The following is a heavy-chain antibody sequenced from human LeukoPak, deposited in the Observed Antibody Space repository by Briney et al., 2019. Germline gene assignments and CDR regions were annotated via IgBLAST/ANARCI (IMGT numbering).Heavy chain of an antibody. CDR3: TTDPYGDYDGY. V-gene: IGHV3-15*01. D-gene: IGHD4-17*01. CDR1: GFTFSNAW. Sequence: PGGSLRLSCAASGFTFSNAWMSWVRQAPGKGLEWVGRIKSKADGGTTDYAAPVKGRFTISRDDSKNTLYLQMNSLKTEDTAVYYCTTDPYGDYDGYWGQGTLVTVSS. J-gene: IGHJ4*02. CDR2: IKSKADGGTT.